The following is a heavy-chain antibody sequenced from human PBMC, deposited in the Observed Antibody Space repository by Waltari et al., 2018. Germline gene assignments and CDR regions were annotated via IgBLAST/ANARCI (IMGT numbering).Heavy chain of an antibody. CDR2: GSYRGTT. V-gene: IGHV4-39*01. D-gene: IGHD5-12*01. CDR3: ATYIGASVGTAAFDV. J-gene: IGHJ3*01. CDR1: GLSITSTIHY. Sequence: QLQLQESGPRLVRPSETLSLICRVPGLSITSTIHYLAWIRQSTGQGLEWTGTGSYRGTTYISPSLKSRVSVSRDTSKNQVSLILGSVPAADMAVYYCATYIGASVGTAAFDVWGQGTMVTVSS.